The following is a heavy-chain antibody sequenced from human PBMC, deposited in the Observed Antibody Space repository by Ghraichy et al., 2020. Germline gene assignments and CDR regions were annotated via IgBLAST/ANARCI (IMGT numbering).Heavy chain of an antibody. CDR1: GGSFSGYY. CDR3: ARGVKEATAPIDY. V-gene: IGHV4-34*01. J-gene: IGHJ4*02. D-gene: IGHD5-24*01. Sequence: SETLSLTCAVYGGSFSGYYWSWIRQSPGKGLEWIGEINHSGSTNYNPSLKSRVTISLDTSKNQFSLKLTSVTAADTAVYYCARGVKEATAPIDYWGQGTLVTVSS. CDR2: INHSGST.